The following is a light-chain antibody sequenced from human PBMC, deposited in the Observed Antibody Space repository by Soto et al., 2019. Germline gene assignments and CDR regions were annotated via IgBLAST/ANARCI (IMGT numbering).Light chain of an antibody. CDR3: QQYGDSPWT. V-gene: IGKV3-15*01. CDR2: GAS. Sequence: EIVMTQSPATLSVSPGERATLSCRASQNVLSNLAWYQQKPGQAPRLLIYGASTRATGLPARFSGSGSGTDFTLTISRLEPEDFAVYYCQQYGDSPWTFGQGTKVDIK. J-gene: IGKJ1*01. CDR1: QNVLSN.